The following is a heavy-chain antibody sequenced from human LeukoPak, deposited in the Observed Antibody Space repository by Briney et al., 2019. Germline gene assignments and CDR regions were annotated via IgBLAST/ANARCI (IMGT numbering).Heavy chain of an antibody. D-gene: IGHD3-3*01. CDR1: GYSISSGYY. Sequence: PSETLSLTCAVSGYSISSGYYWSWIRQPAGKGLEWIGRIYTSGSTNYNPSLKSRVTISVDTSKNQFSLKLSSVTAADTAVYYCARVNTIFGVVIGDMDVWGKGTTVTVSS. CDR3: ARVNTIFGVVIGDMDV. V-gene: IGHV4-61*02. CDR2: IYTSGST. J-gene: IGHJ6*03.